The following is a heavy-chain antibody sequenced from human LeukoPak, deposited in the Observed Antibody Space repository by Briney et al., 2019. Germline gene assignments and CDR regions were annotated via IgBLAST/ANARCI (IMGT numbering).Heavy chain of an antibody. J-gene: IGHJ5*02. CDR2: FDPEDGET. V-gene: IGHV1-24*01. D-gene: IGHD4-17*01. Sequence: ASVKVPCKVSGYTLTELSMHWVRQAPGKGLEWMGGFDPEDGETIYAQKFQGRVTMTEDTSTDTAYMELSSLRSEDTAVYYCATSVTTHNWFDPWGQGTLVTVSS. CDR1: GYTLTELS. CDR3: ATSVTTHNWFDP.